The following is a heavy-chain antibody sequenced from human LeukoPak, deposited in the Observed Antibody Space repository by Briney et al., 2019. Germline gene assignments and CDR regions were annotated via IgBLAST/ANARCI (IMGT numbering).Heavy chain of an antibody. CDR1: GFTFRNYG. Sequence: GGSLGLSCAVSGFTFRNYGMSWVRQAPGKGLEWVSAISGSGDSTYYTDSVKGRFTISRDNAKNTLFLQMSSLRDEDTAIYYCAKGHGDWYFYYFDYWGQGTLVTVPP. V-gene: IGHV3-23*01. CDR2: ISGSGDST. CDR3: AKGHGDWYFYYFDY. D-gene: IGHD2-21*02. J-gene: IGHJ4*02.